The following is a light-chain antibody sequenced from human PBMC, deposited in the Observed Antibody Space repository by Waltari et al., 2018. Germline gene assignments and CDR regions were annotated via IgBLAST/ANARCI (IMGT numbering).Light chain of an antibody. J-gene: IGKJ1*01. Sequence: DIQMTQSPSTLSASVGDRFTFTCRASQSISSWLAWYQQKPGKAPKLLIYDASSLESGVPSRFSGSGSGTEFTLTISSLQPDDFATYYCQQYNSYSPWTFGQGTKVEIK. CDR2: DAS. CDR3: QQYNSYSPWT. V-gene: IGKV1-5*01. CDR1: QSISSW.